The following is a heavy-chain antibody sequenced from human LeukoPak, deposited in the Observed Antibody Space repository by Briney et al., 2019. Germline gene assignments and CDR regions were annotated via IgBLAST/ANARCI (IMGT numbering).Heavy chain of an antibody. CDR3: ARDLPEGGIAAAGALDY. CDR1: GYTFTGYY. Sequence: ASVKVSCKASGYTFTGYYMHWVRQAPGQGLEWMRWINPNSGGTNYAQKFQGRVTMTRDTSISTAYMELSRLRSDDTAVYYCARDLPEGGIAAAGALDYWGQGTLVTVSS. D-gene: IGHD6-13*01. CDR2: INPNSGGT. V-gene: IGHV1-2*02. J-gene: IGHJ4*02.